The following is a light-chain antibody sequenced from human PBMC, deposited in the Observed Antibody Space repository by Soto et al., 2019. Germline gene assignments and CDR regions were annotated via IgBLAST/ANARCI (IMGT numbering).Light chain of an antibody. Sequence: QSALTQPRSVSGSPGQSVTISCTGTSSDIGGYNYVSWYQQHPGKVPKLMIYDVTKRPSGVPDRFSGSKSGNTASLTISGRQAEDGADDYCCSFGASPPYVVFGGGTKLTFL. CDR2: DVT. CDR1: SSDIGGYNY. J-gene: IGLJ2*01. CDR3: CSFGASPPYVV. V-gene: IGLV2-11*01.